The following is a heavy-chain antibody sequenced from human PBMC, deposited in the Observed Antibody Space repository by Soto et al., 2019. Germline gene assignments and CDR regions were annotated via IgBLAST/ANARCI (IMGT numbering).Heavy chain of an antibody. V-gene: IGHV4-59*01. J-gene: IGHJ5*02. CDR1: GGSISSYY. D-gene: IGHD3-16*01. CDR2: IYYSGST. Sequence: SETLSLTCTVSGGSISSYYWSWIRQPPGKGLEWIGYIYYSGSTNYNPSLKSRVTISVDTSKNQFSLKLSSVTAADTAVYYCARGGIGWFDPWGQGTLVTVSS. CDR3: ARGGIGWFDP.